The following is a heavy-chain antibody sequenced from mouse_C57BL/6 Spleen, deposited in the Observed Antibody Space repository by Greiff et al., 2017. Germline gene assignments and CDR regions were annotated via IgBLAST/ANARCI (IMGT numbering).Heavy chain of an antibody. J-gene: IGHJ3*01. D-gene: IGHD2-4*01. CDR3: TRAFYYDYDEAY. CDR2: ISSGGDYI. Sequence: EVQRVESGEGLVKPGGSLKLSCAASGFTFSSYAMSWVRQTPEKRLEWVAYISSGGDYIYYADTVKGRFTISRDNARNTLYLQMSSLKSEDTAMYYCTRAFYYDYDEAYWGQGTLVTVSA. V-gene: IGHV5-9-1*02. CDR1: GFTFSSYA.